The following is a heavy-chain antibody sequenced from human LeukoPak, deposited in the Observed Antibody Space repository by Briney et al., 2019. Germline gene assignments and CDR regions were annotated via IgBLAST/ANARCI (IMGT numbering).Heavy chain of an antibody. CDR1: GDSISSFY. V-gene: IGHV4-59*08. CDR2: TFYSGSA. Sequence: SETLSLTCTVYGDSISSFYWTRIRQPPGKGLELIGSTFYSGSANYSPSLMSRVTISVVTSMSQFSLRLGSVTAADPAVYYCARHPPRQLGAVYWGQGILVTVSS. J-gene: IGHJ4*02. CDR3: ARHPPRQLGAVY. D-gene: IGHD1-26*01.